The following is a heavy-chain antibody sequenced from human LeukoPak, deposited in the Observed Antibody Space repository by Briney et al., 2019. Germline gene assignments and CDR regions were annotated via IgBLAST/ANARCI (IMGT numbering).Heavy chain of an antibody. V-gene: IGHV1-8*01. D-gene: IGHD2-2*01. CDR1: GYTFTIYD. Sequence: ASVKVSCKASGYTFTIYDINWVRHATGQGLEWMGWIIPIIGNTGYAQKLQGRDSRTRNTPISTAYMELSSLRSEDTAVYYCARVVTPRYCSTPSCYWKGWFDPWGQGTLVTVSS. J-gene: IGHJ5*02. CDR2: IIPIIGNT. CDR3: ARVVTPRYCSTPSCYWKGWFDP.